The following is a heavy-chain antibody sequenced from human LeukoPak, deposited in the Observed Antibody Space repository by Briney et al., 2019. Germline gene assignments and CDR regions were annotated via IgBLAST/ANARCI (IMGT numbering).Heavy chain of an antibody. V-gene: IGHV3-23*01. CDR1: GFTFSSYA. D-gene: IGHD4-17*01. Sequence: GGSLRLSCAASGFTFSSYAMSWVRQAPGKGLEWVSAISGSGGSTYYAESVKGRFTISRDNSKNTLYLQMNSLRVDDTAVYHCARDNAATVTPYSFYAMDLWGQGTTVTVSS. CDR2: ISGSGGST. CDR3: ARDNAATVTPYSFYAMDL. J-gene: IGHJ6*02.